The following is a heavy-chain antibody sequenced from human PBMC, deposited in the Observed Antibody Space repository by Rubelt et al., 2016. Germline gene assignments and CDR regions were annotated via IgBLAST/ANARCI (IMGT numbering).Heavy chain of an antibody. V-gene: IGHV1-46*03. CDR2: INPSCGST. D-gene: IGHD4-11*01. CDR3: ARFVSSNLTPSDY. CDR1: GYTFTSYY. J-gene: IGHJ4*02. Sequence: QVQLVQSGAEVKKPGASVKVSCKASGYTFTSYYMHWVRQAPGQGLEWMGIINPSCGSTSYAQKFQVRVTMTRDTSTSTVYMELSSLRSDEPAVYYCARFVSSNLTPSDYWGQGTLVTVSS.